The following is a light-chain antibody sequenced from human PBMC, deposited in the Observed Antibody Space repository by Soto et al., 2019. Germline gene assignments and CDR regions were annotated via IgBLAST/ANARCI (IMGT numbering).Light chain of an antibody. J-gene: IGLJ1*01. V-gene: IGLV2-23*02. Sequence: QSALTQPASVSGSPGQSITISCTRTSSDIGSYDLVSWYQQHPGTAPKLITYEVTKRPSGVCTRFSGSKSGNTASLTISGLQAVDEADYYCCSFADFTYVFGTGTKLTVL. CDR1: SSDIGSYDL. CDR3: CSFADFTYV. CDR2: EVT.